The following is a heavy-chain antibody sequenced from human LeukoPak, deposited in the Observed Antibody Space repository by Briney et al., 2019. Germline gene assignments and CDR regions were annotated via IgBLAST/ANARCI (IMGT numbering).Heavy chain of an antibody. CDR2: IIPIFGTA. CDR1: RGTFSRYA. D-gene: IGHD2-2*01. V-gene: IGHV1-69*13. J-gene: IGHJ5*02. CDR3: ARVKGGYCSSTSCSSWFDP. Sequence: SVKVSCKASRGTFSRYAISRVRQAPGQGREWMGGIIPIFGTANDPQKFQGRVTISADESTSTAYMELSSLRSEDTAVYYCARVKGGYCSSTSCSSWFDPWGEETLVTVSS.